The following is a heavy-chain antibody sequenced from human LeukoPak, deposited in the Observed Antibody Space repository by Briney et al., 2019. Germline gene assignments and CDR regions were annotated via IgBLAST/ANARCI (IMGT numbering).Heavy chain of an antibody. CDR1: GSSFTSYW. CDR3: ARLGSGWSGEPNWFDP. V-gene: IGHV5-51*01. Sequence: GESLKISCKGSGSSFTSYWIGWVRQMPGKGPEWMGIIYPGDSDTRYSPSFQGQVTISADKSISTAYLQWSSLKASDTAMYYCARLGSGWSGEPNWFDPWGQGTLVTVSS. J-gene: IGHJ5*02. D-gene: IGHD6-19*01. CDR2: IYPGDSDT.